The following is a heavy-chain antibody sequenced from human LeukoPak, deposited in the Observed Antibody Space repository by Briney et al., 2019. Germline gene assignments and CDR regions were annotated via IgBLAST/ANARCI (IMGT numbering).Heavy chain of an antibody. CDR2: IKQDGSEK. V-gene: IGHV3-7*01. CDR1: GFTFRNFW. J-gene: IGHJ4*02. Sequence: GGSLRLSCAASGFTFRNFWMSWVRQAPGKGLEWVANIKQDGSEKYYVDSVKGRFTISRDNAKNSLYLQMNSLRAEDTAVYYCARVGRAVAGLDYWGQGTLVTVSS. D-gene: IGHD6-19*01. CDR3: ARVGRAVAGLDY.